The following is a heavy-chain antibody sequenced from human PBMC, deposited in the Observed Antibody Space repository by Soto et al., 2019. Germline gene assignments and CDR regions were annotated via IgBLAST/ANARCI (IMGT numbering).Heavy chain of an antibody. V-gene: IGHV3-48*03. CDR3: ARETTQASGTNSIDF. Sequence: PGGSLRLSCAASGFTFSSYEMTWVRQAPGKGLEWVSYISSSGRIIYYAHSVKGRFTVSRDNAKNSLYLQMNSLRVEDTALYYCARETTQASGTNSIDFWGQGTLVTVSS. CDR1: GFTFSSYE. J-gene: IGHJ4*02. CDR2: ISSSGRII. D-gene: IGHD6-25*01.